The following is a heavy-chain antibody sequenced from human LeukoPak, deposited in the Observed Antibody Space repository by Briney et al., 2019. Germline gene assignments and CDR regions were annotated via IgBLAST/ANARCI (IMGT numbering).Heavy chain of an antibody. CDR1: GGSFSGYY. Sequence: SETLSLTCAVYGGSFSGYYWSWIRQPPGKGLEWIGEINHSGSTNYNPSLKSRVTISVDTSKNQFSLKLSSVTAADTAVYYCARGRRVVPAAIPKHIMVVTAIPWRYWGQGTLVTVSS. J-gene: IGHJ4*02. V-gene: IGHV4-34*01. CDR3: ARGRRVVPAAIPKHIMVVTAIPWRY. CDR2: INHSGST. D-gene: IGHD2-21*02.